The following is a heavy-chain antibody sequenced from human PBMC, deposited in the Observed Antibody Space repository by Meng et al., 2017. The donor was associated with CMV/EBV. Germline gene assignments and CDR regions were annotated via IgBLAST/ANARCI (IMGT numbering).Heavy chain of an antibody. CDR1: GFTFSSYW. Sequence: GSLRLSCAASGFTFSSYWMHWVRQAPGKGLEWIGSIYYSGSTYYNPSLKSRVTISVDTSKNQFSLKLSSVTAADTAVYYCAREGMVGYYYYYGMDVWGQGTTVTVSS. V-gene: IGHV4-39*07. CDR2: IYYSGST. J-gene: IGHJ6*02. D-gene: IGHD1-26*01. CDR3: AREGMVGYYYYYGMDV.